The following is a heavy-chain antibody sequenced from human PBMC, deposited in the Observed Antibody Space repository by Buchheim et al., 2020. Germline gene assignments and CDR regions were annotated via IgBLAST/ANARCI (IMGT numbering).Heavy chain of an antibody. Sequence: QVQLVESGGGVVQPGRSLRLSCAASGFTFSSYAMHWVRQAPGKGLEWVALISYDGSNTYNADSVKGRFTISRGNSKNTLYLQMNSLRAEDTAVYYCARDRMVRGVRRSQYDYWGQGTL. V-gene: IGHV3-30*04. D-gene: IGHD3-10*01. CDR1: GFTFSSYA. J-gene: IGHJ4*02. CDR3: ARDRMVRGVRRSQYDY. CDR2: ISYDGSNT.